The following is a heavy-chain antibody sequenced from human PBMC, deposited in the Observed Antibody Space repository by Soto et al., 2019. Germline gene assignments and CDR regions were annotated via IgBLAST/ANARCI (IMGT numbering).Heavy chain of an antibody. Sequence: PGESLKISCKGSGYSFTSYWIGWVRQMPGKGLEWMGIIYPGDSDTRYSPSFQGQVTISADKSISTAYLQWSSLKASDTAMYYCARLHRTNGVSYYFDYWGQGTLVTVSS. V-gene: IGHV5-51*01. J-gene: IGHJ4*02. CDR2: IYPGDSDT. CDR1: GYSFTSYW. D-gene: IGHD2-8*01. CDR3: ARLHRTNGVSYYFDY.